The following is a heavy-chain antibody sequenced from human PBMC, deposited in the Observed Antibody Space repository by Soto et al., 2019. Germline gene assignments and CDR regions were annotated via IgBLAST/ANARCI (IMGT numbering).Heavy chain of an antibody. D-gene: IGHD3-16*01. CDR1: GYIIKNYW. CDR2: IFPDDSDT. J-gene: IGHJ4*02. V-gene: IGHV5-51*01. Sequence: GESLKISCKASGYIIKNYWIGWVRQMPGQGLEWMGIIFPDDSDTGYSPSFQGHVTISVDKSISTAYVQWSSLKASDSAIYYCFRGGVTSRTFDYWGQGTLVTVSS. CDR3: FRGGVTSRTFDY.